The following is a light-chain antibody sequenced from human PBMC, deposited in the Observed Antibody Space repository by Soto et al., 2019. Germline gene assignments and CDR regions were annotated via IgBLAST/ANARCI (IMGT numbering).Light chain of an antibody. Sequence: EIVMTQSPATLSVSLGERATLSCRATQNVRSNLAWYQQKPAQAPRLLMYGASTRATGVPARFSGSGSGTEYTLTISSLQSEDFAVYYCQQYNNWPPWTFGQGTKVEIK. V-gene: IGKV3-15*01. CDR2: GAS. CDR3: QQYNNWPPWT. J-gene: IGKJ1*01. CDR1: QNVRSN.